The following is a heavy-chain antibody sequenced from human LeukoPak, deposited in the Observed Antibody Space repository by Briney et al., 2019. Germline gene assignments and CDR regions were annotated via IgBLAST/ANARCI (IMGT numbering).Heavy chain of an antibody. CDR1: GGSISSSSYY. V-gene: IGHV4-39*07. CDR2: IYYSGST. J-gene: IGHJ4*02. D-gene: IGHD3-16*01. CDR3: ARDVGARHYFDY. Sequence: SQTLSLTCTVSGGSISSSSYYWGWIRQPPGKGLEWIGSIYYSGSTYYNPSLKSRVTISVDTSKNQFSLKLSSVTAADTAEYYCARDVGARHYFDYWGQGTLVTVSS.